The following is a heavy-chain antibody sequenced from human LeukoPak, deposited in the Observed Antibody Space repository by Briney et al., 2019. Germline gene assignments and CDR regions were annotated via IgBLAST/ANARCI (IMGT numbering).Heavy chain of an antibody. V-gene: IGHV1-69*13. D-gene: IGHD3-22*01. Sequence: SVKVSCKTSGGTFNSYAISWVRQAPGQGLEWMGGITAIFRTTNYAQKFQGRVTITADESMSTVYMELSSLRSEDTAVYYCARHSGYHSTMYLDYWGQGTLVTVSS. CDR3: ARHSGYHSTMYLDY. J-gene: IGHJ4*02. CDR1: GGTFNSYA. CDR2: ITAIFRTT.